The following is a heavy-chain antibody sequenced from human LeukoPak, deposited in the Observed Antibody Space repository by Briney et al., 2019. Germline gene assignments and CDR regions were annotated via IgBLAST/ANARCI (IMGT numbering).Heavy chain of an antibody. J-gene: IGHJ4*02. V-gene: IGHV1-2*02. CDR1: GYTFTRYY. D-gene: IGHD6-13*01. CDR3: ARDHNLELVFDF. CDR2: IDPNSGGT. Sequence: ASVTVSCKASGYTFTRYYMHWVRQAPGQGLEWMGWIDPNSGGTNYAQKFQGRVTRTRDTAISTAYMELSRLRSDDTAVYYCARDHNLELVFDFWGQGTLVTVSS.